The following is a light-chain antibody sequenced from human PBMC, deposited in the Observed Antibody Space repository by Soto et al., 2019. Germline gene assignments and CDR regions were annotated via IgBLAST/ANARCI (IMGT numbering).Light chain of an antibody. V-gene: IGKV3-20*01. CDR1: QSVSSSY. J-gene: IGKJ2*01. Sequence: EIVLKQSPGTLSLSPGERATLSCRASQSVSSSYLAWYQQKPGQAPRLLIYGASSRATGIPDRFSGSGSGTYFTLTISRLEPEDFAVYYCQQYGSSPMYTIRQGTKLEIK. CDR2: GAS. CDR3: QQYGSSPMYT.